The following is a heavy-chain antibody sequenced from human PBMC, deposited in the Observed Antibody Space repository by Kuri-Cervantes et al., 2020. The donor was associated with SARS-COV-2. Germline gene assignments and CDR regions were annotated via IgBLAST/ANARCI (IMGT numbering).Heavy chain of an antibody. V-gene: IGHV3-30*04. CDR2: ISYDGSNK. CDR1: GFTFSSYA. CDR3: ARGGSSGWSQLKY. Sequence: GESLKISCAASGFTFSSYAMHWVRQAPGKGLEWVAVISYDGSNKYYADSVKGRFTIARDNSKNTLYLQMNSLRAEDTAVYYCARGGSSGWSQLKYWGKGPL. J-gene: IGHJ4*02. D-gene: IGHD6-19*01.